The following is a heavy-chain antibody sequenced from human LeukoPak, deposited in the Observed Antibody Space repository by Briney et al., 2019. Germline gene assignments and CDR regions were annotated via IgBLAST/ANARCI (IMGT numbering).Heavy chain of an antibody. Sequence: GESLKISCKGSGYMFTSYWIGWVRQMPGRGLEWMGVIYPADSDTKYSPSFQGHVTISAAKSITTAYLQWNSLKPSGTAIYYCARAYSSGRSDAFDIWGQGTMVTVSS. CDR2: IYPADSDT. J-gene: IGHJ3*02. V-gene: IGHV5-51*01. D-gene: IGHD6-19*01. CDR3: ARAYSSGRSDAFDI. CDR1: GYMFTSYW.